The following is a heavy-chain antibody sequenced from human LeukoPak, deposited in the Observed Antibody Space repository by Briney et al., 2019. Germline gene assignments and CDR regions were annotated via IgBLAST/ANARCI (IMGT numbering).Heavy chain of an antibody. CDR2: VDPEDGET. J-gene: IGHJ6*03. Sequence: GASVKIPCKVSGYTFTYYYMHWVQQAPGKGLEWMGLVDPEDGETIYAEKFQGRVTITADTSTDTAYMELSSLRSEDTAVYYCALNYGDYYYYMDVWGKGTTVTVSS. V-gene: IGHV1-69-2*01. D-gene: IGHD4-17*01. CDR3: ALNYGDYYYYMDV. CDR1: GYTFTYYY.